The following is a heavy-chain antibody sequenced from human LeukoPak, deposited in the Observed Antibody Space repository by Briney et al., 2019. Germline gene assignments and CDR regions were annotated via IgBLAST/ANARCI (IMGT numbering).Heavy chain of an antibody. CDR1: GFSLSTRGVG. CDR2: IYWDDGK. V-gene: IGHV2-5*02. J-gene: IGHJ4*02. CDR3: APATDCGGDCYPYYFAY. D-gene: IGHD2-21*02. Sequence: GSGPTLGKPTQTLTLTCTFSGFSLSTRGVGVGWIRQPPGKAREWLALIYWDDGKRYSPSLKSRLTITKDPSKNQVVLTMTNMDPVDTATYYCAPATDCGGDCYPYYFAYWGQGTLVTVSS.